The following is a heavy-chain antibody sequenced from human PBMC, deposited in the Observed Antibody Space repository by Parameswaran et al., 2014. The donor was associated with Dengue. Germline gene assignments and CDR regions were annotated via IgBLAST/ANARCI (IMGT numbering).Heavy chain of an antibody. CDR3: ARSGGCSSTSCYPYYYYGMDV. CDR2: IYYSGST. V-gene: IGHV4-59*08. J-gene: IGHJ6*02. D-gene: IGHD2-2*01. Sequence: WIRQPQEGLEWIGYIYYSGSTNYNPSLKSRVTISVDTSKNQFSLKLSSVTAADTAVYYCARSGGCSSTSCYPYYYYGMDVWGQGDHGHRLL.